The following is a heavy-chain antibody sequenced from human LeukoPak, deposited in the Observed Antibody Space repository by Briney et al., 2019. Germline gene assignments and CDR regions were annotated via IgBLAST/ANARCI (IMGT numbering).Heavy chain of an antibody. V-gene: IGHV3-13*01. CDR3: ARADLRGYSLHY. D-gene: IGHD5-18*01. Sequence: PGGSLRLSCAASGFTLSNYDMHWVRQVIGKGLEWVSGIGTAGDTYYGGSVKGRFSSSRENAKNFLCLQMNSLRAGDTAVYYCARADLRGYSLHYWGQGTLVTVSS. J-gene: IGHJ4*02. CDR2: IGTAGDT. CDR1: GFTLSNYD.